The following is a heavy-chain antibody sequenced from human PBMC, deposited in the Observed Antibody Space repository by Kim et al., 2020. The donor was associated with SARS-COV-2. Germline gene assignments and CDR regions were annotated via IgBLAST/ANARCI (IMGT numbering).Heavy chain of an antibody. CDR1: GGTFSSYA. CDR2: IIPIFGTA. V-gene: IGHV1-69*13. Sequence: SVKVSCKASGGTFSSYAISWVRQAPGQGLEWMGGIIPIFGTANYAQKFQGRVTITADESTSTAYMELSSLRSEDTAVYYCARARDIVVVPAASYSSSWYGWNYYYGMDVWGQGTTVTVSS. CDR3: ARARDIVVVPAASYSSSWYGWNYYYGMDV. D-gene: IGHD2-2*01. J-gene: IGHJ6*02.